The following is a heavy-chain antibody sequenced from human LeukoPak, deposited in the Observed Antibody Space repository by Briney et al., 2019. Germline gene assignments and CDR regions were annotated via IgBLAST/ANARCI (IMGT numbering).Heavy chain of an antibody. CDR3: ASLIAAFDAFDI. Sequence: PGRSLRLSCAASGFTFDDYAMHWVRQAPGKGLEWVSGISWNSGSIGYADSVKGRFTISRDNAKNSLYLQMNSLRAEDTAVYYCASLIAAFDAFDIWGQGTMVTVSS. D-gene: IGHD6-25*01. CDR1: GFTFDDYA. CDR2: ISWNSGSI. J-gene: IGHJ3*02. V-gene: IGHV3-9*01.